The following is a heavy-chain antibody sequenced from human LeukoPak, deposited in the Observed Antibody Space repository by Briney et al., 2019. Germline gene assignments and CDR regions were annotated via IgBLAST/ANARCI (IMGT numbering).Heavy chain of an antibody. V-gene: IGHV3-7*01. CDR3: AKDRTSGSPGPNW. Sequence: PGGSLRLSCAASGFTFSSYWMSWVRQAPGKGLEWVANIKQDGSEKYYVDSVKGRFTISRDNAKNSLYLQMNSLRAEDTAVYYCAKDRTSGSPGPNWWGQGTLVTVSS. D-gene: IGHD3-10*01. J-gene: IGHJ4*02. CDR2: IKQDGSEK. CDR1: GFTFSSYW.